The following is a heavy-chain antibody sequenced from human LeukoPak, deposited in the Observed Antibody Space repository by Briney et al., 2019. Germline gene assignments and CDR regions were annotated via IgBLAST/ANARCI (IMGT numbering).Heavy chain of an antibody. Sequence: GGSLRLSCAASGFDISYNYVGWVRQAPGKGLEWVSVIHTGGTTHYADSVKGRFTISRDNAKNSLYLQMNSLRAEDTAVYYCSGDDKEYSTSGLGVWGKGTTVIVSS. J-gene: IGHJ6*04. V-gene: IGHV3-53*05. CDR2: IHTGGTT. CDR1: GFDISYNY. CDR3: SGDDKEYSTSGLGV. D-gene: IGHD6-6*01.